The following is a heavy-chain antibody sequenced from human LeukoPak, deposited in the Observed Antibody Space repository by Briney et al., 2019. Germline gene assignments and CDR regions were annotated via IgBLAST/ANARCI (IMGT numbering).Heavy chain of an antibody. D-gene: IGHD5-18*01. V-gene: IGHV3-23*01. CDR1: GFTFSSYG. CDR2: ISGSGGST. J-gene: IGHJ4*02. Sequence: GGSLRLSCEVSGFTFSSYGMSWVRQAPGKGLEWVSAISGSGGSTHYADSVKGRFTISRDNSKNTLYLQMNSLRAEDTAVYYCAKDRRGYGLFDYWGQGTLVTVSS. CDR3: AKDRRGYGLFDY.